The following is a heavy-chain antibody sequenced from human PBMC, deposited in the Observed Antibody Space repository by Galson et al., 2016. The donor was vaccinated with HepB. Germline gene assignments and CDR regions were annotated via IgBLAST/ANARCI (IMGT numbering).Heavy chain of an antibody. CDR1: GGSVISDSDY. D-gene: IGHD6-13*01. V-gene: IGHV4-61*01. CDR2: IYYTGST. J-gene: IGHJ4*02. Sequence: SETLSLTCTVSGGSVISDSDYWSWIRQSPGKGLEWIGQIYYTGSTNYNPSLQSRVTISIDTSKNQFSLNLSSVTAADTAVYYCARAPFSSSSWSDYWGQGTLVTVSS. CDR3: ARAPFSSSSWSDY.